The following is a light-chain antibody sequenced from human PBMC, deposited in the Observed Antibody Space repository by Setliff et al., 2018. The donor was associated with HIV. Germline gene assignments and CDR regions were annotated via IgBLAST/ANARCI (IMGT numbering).Light chain of an antibody. CDR3: TSYTTSSSVE. Sequence: QSALTQPASVSGSPGQTITISCTGTSSDVGGYNYVSWYQQHPGKAPKLMIYDVSKRPSGVSNRFSGSKSGNTASLTISGLQAVDEADYYCTSYTTSSSVEFGGGTKVTVL. J-gene: IGLJ2*01. CDR2: DVS. V-gene: IGLV2-14*01. CDR1: SSDVGGYNY.